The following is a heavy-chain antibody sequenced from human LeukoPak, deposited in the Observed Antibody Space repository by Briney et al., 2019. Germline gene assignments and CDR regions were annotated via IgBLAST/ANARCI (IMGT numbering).Heavy chain of an antibody. CDR2: IIPIFGTA. CDR1: GGTFSSYA. CDR3: ARAVGWVVSFGERVYFDY. J-gene: IGHJ4*02. D-gene: IGHD3-10*01. Sequence: SVKVSCKASGGTFSSYAISWVRQAPGQGLEWMGGIIPIFGTANYAQKFQGRVTITADESTSTAYMELSSLRSEDTAVYYCARAVGWVVSFGERVYFDYWGQGTLVTVSS. V-gene: IGHV1-69*13.